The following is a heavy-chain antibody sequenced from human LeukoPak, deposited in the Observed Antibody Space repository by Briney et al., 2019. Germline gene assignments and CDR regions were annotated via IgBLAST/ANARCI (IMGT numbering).Heavy chain of an antibody. V-gene: IGHV1-18*01. CDR3: ATTDRKYSSSWYGDY. CDR1: GYTFTSYG. J-gene: IGHJ4*02. CDR2: ISAYNGNT. D-gene: IGHD6-13*01. Sequence: ASVKVSCKASGYTFTSYGISWVRQAPGQGLEWMGWISAYNGNTNYAQKLQGRVTMTTDASTSTAYMELRSLRSDDTAVYYCATTDRKYSSSWYGDYWGQGTLVTVSS.